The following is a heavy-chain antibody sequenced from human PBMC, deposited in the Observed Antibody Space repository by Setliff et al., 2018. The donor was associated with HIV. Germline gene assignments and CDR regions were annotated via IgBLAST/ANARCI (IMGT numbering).Heavy chain of an antibody. CDR2: ISGYNGNT. V-gene: IGHV1-18*01. CDR3: ARDLAYCSGGRCDDAFDI. CDR1: GYMFTSYA. D-gene: IGHD2-15*01. J-gene: IGHJ3*02. Sequence: GASVKVSCKASGYMFTSYAVVWVRQAPGQGFEWMGWISGYNGNTKYAEKVQGRVTMTMDTSTSTVYMELSSLRSEDTAVYYCARDLAYCSGGRCDDAFDIWGQGTMVTVSS.